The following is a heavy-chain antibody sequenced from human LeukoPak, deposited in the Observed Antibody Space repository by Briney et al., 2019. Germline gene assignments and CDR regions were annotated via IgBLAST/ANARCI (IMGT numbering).Heavy chain of an antibody. D-gene: IGHD4-23*01. V-gene: IGHV3-48*03. CDR1: GFTFSAYE. CDR3: AKGGVTTVVSPGAFDI. Sequence: GGSLRLSCAASGFTFSAYEMNWVRQAPGTGLEPVSYISGSGSSLSYADSVRGRFTISRDNAKNSLFLQMNSLRVEDTAVYYCAKGGVTTVVSPGAFDIWGQGTMVAGSS. CDR2: ISGSGSSL. J-gene: IGHJ3*02.